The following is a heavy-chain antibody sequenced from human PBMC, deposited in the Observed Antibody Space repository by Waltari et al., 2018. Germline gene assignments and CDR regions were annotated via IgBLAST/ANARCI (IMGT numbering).Heavy chain of an antibody. J-gene: IGHJ3*02. CDR1: GGTFSSKA. V-gene: IGHV1-69*04. CDR3: ARVGGGNSLNYIFDI. CDR2: IIPILRVT. D-gene: IGHD2-21*02. Sequence: QVQLVQSGAEVKKPGSSVKVSCKASGGTFSSKAIPWVRQAPGQGLEWMGGIIPILRVTNYAQKFQGRLTITADDSTSTAYMELSSLTSEDTAMYYCARVGGGNSLNYIFDIWGQGTMVTVSS.